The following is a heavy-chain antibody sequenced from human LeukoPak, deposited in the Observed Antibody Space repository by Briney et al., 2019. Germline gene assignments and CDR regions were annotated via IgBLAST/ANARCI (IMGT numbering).Heavy chain of an antibody. CDR2: IYPGDSDT. V-gene: IGHV5-51*01. D-gene: IGHD3-10*01. J-gene: IGHJ4*02. CDR1: GYTFTSYW. CDR3: ARPGYYGSGSYYNPKPHYFDY. Sequence: GESLKISCKGSGYTFTSYWIAWVRQMPGKGLEWMGIIYPGDSDTRYSPSFQGQVTISADKSISTAYLQWSSLKASDTAMYYCARPGYYGSGSYYNPKPHYFDYWGQGTLVTVSS.